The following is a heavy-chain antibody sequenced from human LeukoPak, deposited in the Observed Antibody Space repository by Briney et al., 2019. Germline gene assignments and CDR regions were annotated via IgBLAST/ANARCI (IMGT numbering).Heavy chain of an antibody. CDR3: ASNYGRFDY. CDR1: GGSISSHY. V-gene: IGHV3-21*01. Sequence: PSETLSLTCTVSGGSISSHYWSWIRQPPGKGLEWVSSISSSSSHIYYADSVKGRFTISRDNAKNSLYLQMNSLRAEDTAVYYCASNYGRFDYWGQGTLVTVSS. D-gene: IGHD3-10*01. CDR2: ISSSSSHI. J-gene: IGHJ4*02.